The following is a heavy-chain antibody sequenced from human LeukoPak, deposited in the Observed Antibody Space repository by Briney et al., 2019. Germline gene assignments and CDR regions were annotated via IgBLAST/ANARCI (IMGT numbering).Heavy chain of an antibody. CDR3: AKYRGYNYGPVNWFDP. J-gene: IGHJ5*02. CDR1: GLTFSGYD. CDR2: INDSGYYT. V-gene: IGHV3-23*01. D-gene: IGHD5-18*01. Sequence: GGSLRLSCAASGLTFSGYDMHWVRQAPGKGLEWVASINDSGYYTYYADSVKGRFTISRDNSKNTLYLQVSRLRAEDTALYYCAKYRGYNYGPVNWFDPWGQGTPVTVSS.